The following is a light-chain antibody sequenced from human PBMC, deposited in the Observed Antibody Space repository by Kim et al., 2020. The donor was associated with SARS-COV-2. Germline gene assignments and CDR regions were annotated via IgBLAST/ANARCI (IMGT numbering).Light chain of an antibody. CDR1: QSISSY. Sequence: SASVGDRVTLTCRASQSISSYLNWYQQKPGKVPRLVIYTASSLQSGVPSRFSGSGSGTDFTLTISSLQPEDSATYYCQQSYSTLYTFGQGTKLEI. CDR3: QQSYSTLYT. J-gene: IGKJ2*01. CDR2: TAS. V-gene: IGKV1-39*01.